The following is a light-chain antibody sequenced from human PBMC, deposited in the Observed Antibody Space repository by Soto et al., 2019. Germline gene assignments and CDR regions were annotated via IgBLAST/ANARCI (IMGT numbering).Light chain of an antibody. CDR3: QHRSSWPGA. CDR2: DAS. V-gene: IGKV3-11*01. Sequence: EVVLTQSPDTLSLSPGERATLSCRASQSVSSFLAWYQQKPGQAPRLLIYDASNRATGIPARFSGIGSGTDFTLTISSLEPEDFAVYYCQHRSSWPGAFGPWTKVDIK. CDR1: QSVSSF. J-gene: IGKJ3*01.